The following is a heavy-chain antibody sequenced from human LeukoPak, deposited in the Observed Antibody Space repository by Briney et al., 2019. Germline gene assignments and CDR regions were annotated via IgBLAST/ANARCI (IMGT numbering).Heavy chain of an antibody. Sequence: PGGSLRLSCVVSGLTFSDYSMQWVRRAPGKGLEWVAFIWNDGSKEYYADSVKGRFTISRDNSKNALSLQMNSLRAEDTAVYYCAKDAHQGSWSSGSLDSWGQGSLVTVSS. V-gene: IGHV3-30*02. CDR2: IWNDGSKE. CDR1: GLTFSDYS. CDR3: AKDAHQGSWSSGSLDS. J-gene: IGHJ4*02. D-gene: IGHD3-10*01.